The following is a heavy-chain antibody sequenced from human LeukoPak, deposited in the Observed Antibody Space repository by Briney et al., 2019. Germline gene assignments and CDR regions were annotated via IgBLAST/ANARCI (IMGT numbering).Heavy chain of an antibody. D-gene: IGHD1-26*01. CDR1: GGTFSSYA. V-gene: IGHV1-69*06. CDR3: ARSGRGTYYYFDL. Sequence: SVKVSCKASGGTFSSYAISWVRQAPGQGLEWMGGIIPIFGTANYAQKLQGRVSMTADTSTSTAYMELRSLRSDDTAVYYCARSGRGTYYYFDLWGQGTLVTVSS. J-gene: IGHJ4*02. CDR2: IIPIFGTA.